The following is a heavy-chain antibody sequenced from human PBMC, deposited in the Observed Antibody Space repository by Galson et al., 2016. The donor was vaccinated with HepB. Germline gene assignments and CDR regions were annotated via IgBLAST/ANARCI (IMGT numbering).Heavy chain of an antibody. Sequence: SLRLSCAVSGFTFSSYAMHWVRQAPGKGLEWVATISYDGSSKYHADSVKGRFTVSRDNSKDTLYLEVNSLRPEDTAVYYCARGFVTLVRGTTATYYFDYWGQGTLVTVSS. CDR1: GFTFSSYA. CDR2: ISYDGSSK. CDR3: ARGFVTLVRGTTATYYFDY. V-gene: IGHV3-30-3*01. D-gene: IGHD3-10*01. J-gene: IGHJ4*02.